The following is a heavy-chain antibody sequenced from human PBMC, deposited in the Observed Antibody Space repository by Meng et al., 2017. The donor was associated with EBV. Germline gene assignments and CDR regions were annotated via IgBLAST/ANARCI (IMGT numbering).Heavy chain of an antibody. D-gene: IGHD6-13*01. CDR1: GGTFSSYA. J-gene: IGHJ4*02. CDR2: IIPIFGTA. V-gene: IGHV1-69*06. CDR3: ARAEIAAAGRLDY. Sequence: QVQPVQYGAEGKKPGSSVKVACKASGGTFSSYAISWVRQAPGQGLEWMGGIIPIFGTANYAQKFQGRVTITADKSTSTAYMELSSLRSEDTAVYYCARAEIAAAGRLDYWGQGTLVTVSS.